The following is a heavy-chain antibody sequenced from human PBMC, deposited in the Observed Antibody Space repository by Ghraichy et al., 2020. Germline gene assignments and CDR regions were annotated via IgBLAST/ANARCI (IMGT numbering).Heavy chain of an antibody. J-gene: IGHJ4*02. CDR2: ISGNGART. CDR1: GFTFSGFS. V-gene: IGHV3-23*01. D-gene: IGHD6-19*01. CDR3: AKGMSSSQWLVRGEYFDS. Sequence: GESLNISCEASGFTFSGFSMHWVRQAPGKGLEWVSGISGNGARTYSPDSVKGRVTISRDNSKNTAFLRMDSLRAEDTAVYYCAKGMSSSQWLVRGEYFDSWGQGSLVAVAS.